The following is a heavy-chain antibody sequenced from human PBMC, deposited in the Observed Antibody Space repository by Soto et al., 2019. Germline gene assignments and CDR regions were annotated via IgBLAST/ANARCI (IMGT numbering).Heavy chain of an antibody. CDR3: AKDRQPDGFWPFDH. CDR1: GFTFSTYA. V-gene: IGHV3-23*04. D-gene: IGHD3-3*01. Sequence: EVQLVESGGGLVQPGGSLRLSCVASGFTFSTYAMSWVRQAPGQGLEWLCGLYGSGGGISYADSVKGRFTISRDNSRNTLYLQMNSLRSDDTAIYYCAKDRQPDGFWPFDHWGRGTQIFVSS. J-gene: IGHJ4*02. CDR2: LYGSGGGI.